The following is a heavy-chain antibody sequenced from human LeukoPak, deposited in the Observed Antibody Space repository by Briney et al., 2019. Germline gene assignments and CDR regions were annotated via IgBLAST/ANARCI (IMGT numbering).Heavy chain of an antibody. V-gene: IGHV1-8*01. CDR2: MNPNSGNT. CDR1: GYTFTSYD. Sequence: ASVKVSCKASGYTFTSYDINWVRQATGQGLEWMGWMNPNSGNTGYAQKFQGRVTMTRNTSISTAYMELSSLRSEDTAVYYCAGGRGYSSGWHWDYYYYGMDVWGQGTTVTVSS. CDR3: AGGRGYSSGWHWDYYYYGMDV. D-gene: IGHD6-19*01. J-gene: IGHJ6*02.